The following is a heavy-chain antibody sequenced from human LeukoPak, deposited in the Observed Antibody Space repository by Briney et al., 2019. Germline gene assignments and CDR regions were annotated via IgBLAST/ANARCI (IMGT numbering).Heavy chain of an antibody. CDR3: ARLKSDYYDSSGYGYFDY. CDR2: IYPGDSDT. CDR1: GYSFTNYW. Sequence: GESLKISCKGSGYSFTNYWIGWVRQMPGKGLEWMGIIYPGDSDTRYIPSFQAQVTISADKSISTAYLQWSSLKASDTALYYCARLKSDYYDSSGYGYFDYWGQGTLVTVSS. J-gene: IGHJ4*02. V-gene: IGHV5-51*01. D-gene: IGHD3-22*01.